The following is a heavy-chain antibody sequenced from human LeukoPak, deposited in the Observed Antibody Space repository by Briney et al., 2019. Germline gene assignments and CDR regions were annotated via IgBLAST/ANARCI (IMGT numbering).Heavy chain of an antibody. D-gene: IGHD2-21*02. CDR1: TYTFRSYN. J-gene: IGHJ3*01. V-gene: IGHV3-48*04. Sequence: SGGCLRLSCVGSTYTFRSYNMNWFRQAPGKGLEWLSYINSNGEGVYYADSVKGRFTISRDNAKNSLYLLMNSLRVEDTALYYCATDDFGNGVTFWGQGTVVTVSS. CDR3: ATDDFGNGVTF. CDR2: INSNGEGV.